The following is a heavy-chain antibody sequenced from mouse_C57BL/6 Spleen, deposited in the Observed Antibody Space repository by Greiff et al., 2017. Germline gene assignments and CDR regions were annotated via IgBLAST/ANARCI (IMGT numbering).Heavy chain of an antibody. CDR3: ARGGYPDYGIHYYAMDY. V-gene: IGHV1-39*01. D-gene: IGHD2-1*01. Sequence: EVQLQQSGPELVKPGASVKISCKASGYSFTDYNMNWVKQSNGKSLEWIGVINPNYGTTSYNQKFKGKATLTVDQSSSTAYIQLNSLTSEDSAVYYCARGGYPDYGIHYYAMDYWGQGTSVTVSS. J-gene: IGHJ4*01. CDR2: INPNYGTT. CDR1: GYSFTDYN.